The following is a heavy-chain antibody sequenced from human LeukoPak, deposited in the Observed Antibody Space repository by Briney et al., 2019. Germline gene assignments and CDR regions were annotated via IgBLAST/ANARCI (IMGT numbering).Heavy chain of an antibody. CDR3: AKDGSSSDYFDY. CDR1: GFNVSSNY. D-gene: IGHD6-6*01. CDR2: IYSGEKT. V-gene: IGHV3-53*01. J-gene: IGHJ4*02. Sequence: GGSLRLSCAASGFNVSSNYMSWVRQAPGKGLEWVPVIYSGEKTQYADSVKGRFTISRDNSKNTLYLQMNSLRAEDTAVYYCAKDGSSSDYFDYWGQGTLVTVSS.